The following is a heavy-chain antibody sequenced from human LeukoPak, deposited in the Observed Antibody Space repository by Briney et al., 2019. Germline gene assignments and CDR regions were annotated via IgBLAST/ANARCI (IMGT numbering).Heavy chain of an antibody. Sequence: GGSLRLSCVVSAFALNEYSMNWVRQAPGKGLEWVSSIGVGSTSISYTDSVKGRFTISRDDAKNSLFLQLNSLRAEDTAVYYCARDSPDYWGQGTLVTVSS. J-gene: IGHJ4*02. V-gene: IGHV3-21*01. CDR1: AFALNEYS. CDR2: IGVGSTSI. CDR3: ARDSPDY.